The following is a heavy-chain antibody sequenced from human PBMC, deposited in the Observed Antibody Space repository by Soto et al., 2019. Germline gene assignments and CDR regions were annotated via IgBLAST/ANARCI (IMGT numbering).Heavy chain of an antibody. CDR2: INHSGST. J-gene: IGHJ3*02. CDR3: ARLAAAGTEAFDI. V-gene: IGHV4-34*01. D-gene: IGHD6-13*01. Sequence: PAETLSLTCAVYGGSFSGYYWSWIRQPPGKGLEWIGEINHSGSTNYNPSLKSRVTISVDTSKNQFSLKLSSVTAADTAVYYCARLAAAGTEAFDIWGQGTMVT. CDR1: GGSFSGYY.